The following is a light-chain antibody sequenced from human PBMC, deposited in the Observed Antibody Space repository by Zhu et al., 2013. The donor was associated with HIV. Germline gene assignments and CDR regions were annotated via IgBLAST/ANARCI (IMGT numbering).Light chain of an antibody. Sequence: EIVLTQSPATLPSLSPGERATLSCRASQSVRSYLAWYQHKPGQAPRLLIYDASNRATGIPARFSGSGSGTDFTLTISSLETEDCAVYYCQQRSSWPPEYSFGQGTKLEIK. CDR1: QSVRSY. CDR3: QQRSSWPPEYS. CDR2: DAS. J-gene: IGKJ2*03. V-gene: IGKV3-11*01.